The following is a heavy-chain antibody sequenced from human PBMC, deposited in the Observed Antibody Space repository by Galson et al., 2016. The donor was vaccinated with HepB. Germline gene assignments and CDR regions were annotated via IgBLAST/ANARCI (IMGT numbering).Heavy chain of an antibody. D-gene: IGHD3-9*01. CDR3: ARDVAPFYDILTGYNAFDI. J-gene: IGHJ3*02. V-gene: IGHV1-46*01. Sequence: SVKVSCKASGYTFTSFFMHWVRQAPGQGLEWVGIVNPSGSGTTYAQRFQGRVTMTSDTSTNTVYMELSSLRSEDTAVYYCARDVAPFYDILTGYNAFDIWGQGTTVTVSS. CDR2: VNPSGSGT. CDR1: GYTFTSFF.